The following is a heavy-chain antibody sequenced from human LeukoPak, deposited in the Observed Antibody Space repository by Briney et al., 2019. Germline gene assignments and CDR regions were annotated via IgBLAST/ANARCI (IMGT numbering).Heavy chain of an antibody. D-gene: IGHD2-21*01. Sequence: SETLSLTCAVSGDSNSSFFWSWIRQPPGKGREWIAYIYNSASTNYNSALKSRVTISEDASKNQFSLKLSSVTAADTAIYYCARGMRTPDTYIFMDVWGKGTTVTVSS. CDR3: ARGMRTPDTYIFMDV. CDR1: GDSNSSFF. CDR2: IYNSAST. V-gene: IGHV4-59*01. J-gene: IGHJ6*04.